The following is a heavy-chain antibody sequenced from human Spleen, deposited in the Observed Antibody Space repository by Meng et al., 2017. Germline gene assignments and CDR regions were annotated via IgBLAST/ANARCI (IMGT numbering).Heavy chain of an antibody. V-gene: IGHV1-69*11. Sequence: QVQLVQSGAEVKRPGSSVKVPCRASGGTFSDSPITWVRQAPGHGLEWMGTILPVLDTTNYAQRFQGRVTITADYMELASLTSDDTAIYYCARGHWFDPWGQGTLVTVSS. CDR3: ARGHWFDP. J-gene: IGHJ5*02. CDR2: ILPVLDTT. CDR1: GGTFSDSP.